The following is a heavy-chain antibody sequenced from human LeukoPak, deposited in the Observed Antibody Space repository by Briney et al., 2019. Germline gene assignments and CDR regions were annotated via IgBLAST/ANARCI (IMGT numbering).Heavy chain of an antibody. V-gene: IGHV4-59*01. CDR1: GGSISSYY. Sequence: SETLSHTCTVSGGSISSYYWSWIRQPPGKGLEWIGYIYYNGNTNYNPSLKSRVTISVDTSKNQFSLKLTSVTAADTAMYYCTGGPGASYGQTPYWGQGTLVTVSS. CDR3: TGGPGASYGQTPY. J-gene: IGHJ4*02. CDR2: IYYNGNT. D-gene: IGHD5-18*01.